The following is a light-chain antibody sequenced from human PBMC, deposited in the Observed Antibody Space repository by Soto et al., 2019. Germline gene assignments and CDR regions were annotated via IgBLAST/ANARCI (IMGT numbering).Light chain of an antibody. CDR3: QYNNWPPWT. J-gene: IGKJ1*01. CDR1: QSVRSD. CDR2: GAS. Sequence: EIVMTQSPATLSVSPGERVTLSCRASQSVRSDLAWYQQKPGQAPRLLIYGASTRATGIPARFSGSGSGTDFTLTVSSLQSEDIAVYYCQYNNWPPWTFGQGTRVEVK. V-gene: IGKV3-15*01.